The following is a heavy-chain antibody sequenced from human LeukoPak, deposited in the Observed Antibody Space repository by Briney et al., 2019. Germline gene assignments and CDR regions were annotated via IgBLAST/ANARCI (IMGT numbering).Heavy chain of an antibody. CDR3: ARDLVTVTKGFDI. CDR1: DDSFSSHY. J-gene: IGHJ3*02. CDR2: ISYIGST. Sequence: PSETLSLTCAVSDDSFSSHYWTWIRQPPGKGLEWIGYISYIGSTNYNPSLKSRVTISIDTSRNQFSLGLSSVTAADTAVYYCARDLVTVTKGFDIWGQGTMVSVSS. D-gene: IGHD4-17*01. V-gene: IGHV4-59*11.